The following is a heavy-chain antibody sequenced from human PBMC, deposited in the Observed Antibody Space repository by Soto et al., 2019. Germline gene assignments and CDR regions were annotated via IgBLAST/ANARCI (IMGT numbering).Heavy chain of an antibody. Sequence: QVQLQESGPGLVKPSQTLSLTCTVSGGSISSGDYYWSWIRQPPGKGLEWIGYIYYTGFAFYNPSLKSRVSISVDTSKTQFSLRLRSLTAADTAVYYCASPTVGDAFDIWGQGTMVTVSS. D-gene: IGHD1-26*01. V-gene: IGHV4-30-4*01. CDR2: IYYTGFA. J-gene: IGHJ3*02. CDR1: GGSISSGDYY. CDR3: ASPTVGDAFDI.